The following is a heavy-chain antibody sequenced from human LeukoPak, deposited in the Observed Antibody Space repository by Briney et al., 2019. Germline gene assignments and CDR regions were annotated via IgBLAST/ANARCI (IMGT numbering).Heavy chain of an antibody. J-gene: IGHJ3*02. CDR3: RGVLWNDAFDI. CDR1: GFTFSNAW. CDR2: ISYDGSNK. D-gene: IGHD3-10*01. V-gene: IGHV3-30*03. Sequence: PGRSLRLSCAASGFTFSNAWMNWVRQAPGKGLEWVAVISYDGSNKYYADSVKGRFTISRDNSKNTLYLQMNSLRAEDTAVYYCRGVLWNDAFDIWGQGTMVTVSS.